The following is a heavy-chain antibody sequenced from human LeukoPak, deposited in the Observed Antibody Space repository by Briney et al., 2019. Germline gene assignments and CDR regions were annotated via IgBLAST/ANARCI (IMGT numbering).Heavy chain of an antibody. CDR2: ISPSGGT. CDR1: GYTFTGYY. Sequence: ASVKVSCKASGYTFTGYYMHWVRQAPGQGLEWMGWISPSGGTDYAQKFQGRVTMTRDTSITTAYMELSRLTSDDTAVYYCARDHYYTSGSPSFDYWGQGTLVTVSS. D-gene: IGHD3-10*01. J-gene: IGHJ4*02. CDR3: ARDHYYTSGSPSFDY. V-gene: IGHV1-2*02.